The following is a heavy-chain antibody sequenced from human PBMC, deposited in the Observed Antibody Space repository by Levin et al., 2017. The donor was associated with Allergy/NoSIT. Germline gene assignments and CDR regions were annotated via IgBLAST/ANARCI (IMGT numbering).Heavy chain of an antibody. Sequence: GGSLRLSCAASGFTFSSYGMHWVRQAPGKGLEWVAVIWYDGSNKYYADSVKGRFTISRDNSKNTLYLQMNSLRAEDTAVYYCARDQITMVQGVPIYWGQGTLVTVSS. V-gene: IGHV3-33*01. CDR2: IWYDGSNK. CDR1: GFTFSSYG. J-gene: IGHJ4*02. CDR3: ARDQITMVQGVPIY. D-gene: IGHD3-10*01.